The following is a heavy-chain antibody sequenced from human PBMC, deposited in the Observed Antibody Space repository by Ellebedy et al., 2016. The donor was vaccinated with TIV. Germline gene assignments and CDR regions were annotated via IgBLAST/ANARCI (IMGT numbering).Heavy chain of an antibody. Sequence: MPSETLSLTCAVYGGSFSGYYWSRIRQPPGKGLEWIGEINHSGSTNYNPSLKSRVTVSVDTSKNQFSLKLSSVTAADTAVYYCARQDTSGSFHPVWGQGTTVTVSS. D-gene: IGHD3-10*01. J-gene: IGHJ6*02. CDR3: ARQDTSGSFHPV. CDR2: INHSGST. CDR1: GGSFSGYY. V-gene: IGHV4-34*01.